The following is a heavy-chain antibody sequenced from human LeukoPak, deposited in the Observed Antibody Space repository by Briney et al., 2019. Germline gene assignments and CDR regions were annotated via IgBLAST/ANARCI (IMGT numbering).Heavy chain of an antibody. CDR1: GFTFSSYW. Sequence: PGGSLRLSCAASGFTFSSYWMSWVRQAPGKGLEWVANIKQDGSEKYYVDSVKGRFTISRDNSKNTLYLQMNSLRAEDTAVYYCAKHNPGELHHYYYYYGMDVWGQGTTVTVSS. D-gene: IGHD1-26*01. CDR2: IKQDGSEK. CDR3: AKHNPGELHHYYYYYGMDV. V-gene: IGHV3-7*03. J-gene: IGHJ6*02.